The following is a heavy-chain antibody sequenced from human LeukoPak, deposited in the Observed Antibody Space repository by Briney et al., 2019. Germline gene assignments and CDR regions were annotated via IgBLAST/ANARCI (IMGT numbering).Heavy chain of an antibody. Sequence: GGSLRLSCAASGFTFSSYAMSWVRQAPGKGLEWVSYISSSSTIYYADSVKGRFTISRDNAKNSLYLQMNSLRAEDTAVYYCARVSSSDQGYYMDVWGKGTTVTVSS. CDR3: ARVSSSDQGYYMDV. V-gene: IGHV3-48*01. CDR1: GFTFSSYA. J-gene: IGHJ6*03. CDR2: ISSSSTI. D-gene: IGHD1-26*01.